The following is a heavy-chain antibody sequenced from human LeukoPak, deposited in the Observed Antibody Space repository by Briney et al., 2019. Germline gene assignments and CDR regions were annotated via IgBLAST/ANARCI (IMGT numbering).Heavy chain of an antibody. J-gene: IGHJ4*02. D-gene: IGHD6-13*01. CDR1: GYTFTSYG. Sequence: ASVKVSCKASGYTFTSYGISWVRQAPGQGLEWMGWISAYNGNTNYAQKLQGRVTMTTDTSTSTAYMELRSLRSDDTAVYYCARDLGRGLESIVAIAALDYWGQGTLVTVSS. CDR3: ARDLGRGLESIVAIAALDY. V-gene: IGHV1-18*01. CDR2: ISAYNGNT.